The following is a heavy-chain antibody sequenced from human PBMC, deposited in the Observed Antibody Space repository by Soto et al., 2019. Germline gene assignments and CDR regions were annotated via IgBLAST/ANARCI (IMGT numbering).Heavy chain of an antibody. J-gene: IGHJ6*02. CDR1: GYSFTSYW. V-gene: IGHV5-51*01. CDR3: ARQGSSFDYYYGMDV. D-gene: IGHD6-13*01. Sequence: PGESLKISCKGSGYSFTSYWIGWARQMPGKGPEWMGIIYPGDSDTRYSPSFQGQVTISADKSISTAYLQWSSLKASDTAMYYCARQGSSFDYYYGMDVWGQGTTVTVSS. CDR2: IYPGDSDT.